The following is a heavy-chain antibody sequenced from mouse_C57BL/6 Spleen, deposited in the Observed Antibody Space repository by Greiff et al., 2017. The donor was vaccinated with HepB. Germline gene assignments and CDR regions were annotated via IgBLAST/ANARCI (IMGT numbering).Heavy chain of an antibody. CDR2: IHPNSGST. J-gene: IGHJ2*01. CDR1: GYTFTSYW. V-gene: IGHV1-64*01. CDR3: SRGALRREYFDY. Sequence: VQLQQPGAELVKPGASVKLSCKASGYTFTSYWMHWVKQRPGQGLEWIGMIHPNSGSTNYNEKFKSKATLTVDKSSSTAYMQLSSLTSEDSAVYYCSRGALRREYFDYWGQGTTLTVSS. D-gene: IGHD2-12*01.